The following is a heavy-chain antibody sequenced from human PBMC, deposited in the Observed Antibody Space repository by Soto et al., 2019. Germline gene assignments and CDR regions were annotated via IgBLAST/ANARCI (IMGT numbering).Heavy chain of an antibody. CDR2: ITVDRSFT. CDR3: VRDQPHDYFYDSSGYWRSGSEL. V-gene: IGHV3-21*01. Sequence: GGSLRLSCGVSGFAFSTYTMNWVRQAPGKGLEWVASITVDRSFTYYADSVKGRFTISRDDDKSSLFLQMNRLRAEDTAVYYCVRDQPHDYFYDSSGYWRSGSELWGHGTMITVSS. CDR1: GFAFSTYT. D-gene: IGHD3-22*01. J-gene: IGHJ3*01.